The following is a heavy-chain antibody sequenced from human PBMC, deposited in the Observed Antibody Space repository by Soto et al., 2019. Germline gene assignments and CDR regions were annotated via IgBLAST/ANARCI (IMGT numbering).Heavy chain of an antibody. Sequence: EASVKVSCKASGGTFSSYAISWVRQAPGQGLEWMGGIIPIFGTANYAQKFQGRVTITADESTSTAYMELSSLRSEDTAVYYCARSTETYYYDSSGYYPSDYWGQGTLVTVSS. D-gene: IGHD3-22*01. CDR1: GGTFSSYA. CDR2: IIPIFGTA. CDR3: ARSTETYYYDSSGYYPSDY. V-gene: IGHV1-69*13. J-gene: IGHJ4*02.